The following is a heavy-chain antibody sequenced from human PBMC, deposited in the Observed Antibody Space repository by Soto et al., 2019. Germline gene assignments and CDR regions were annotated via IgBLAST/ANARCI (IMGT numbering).Heavy chain of an antibody. CDR1: GDSISSSGYY. Sequence: SGTLSLTCRVSGDSISSSGYYWGWIRQPPGKGLEWIGTIYYSGDPYYNPSLKSRVTISVDTSKNQFSLRLRSVTAVDTAVYYVARDFRTFYYDSSGYHSRGYFEHGGQGTQVTVS. J-gene: IGHJ1*01. V-gene: IGHV4-39*02. D-gene: IGHD3-22*01. CDR2: IYYSGDP. CDR3: ARDFRTFYYDSSGYHSRGYFEH.